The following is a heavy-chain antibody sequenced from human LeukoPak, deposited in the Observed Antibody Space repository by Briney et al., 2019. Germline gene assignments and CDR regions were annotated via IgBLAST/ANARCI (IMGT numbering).Heavy chain of an antibody. CDR2: ISSSSSYI. D-gene: IGHD6-6*01. V-gene: IGHV3-21*01. J-gene: IGHJ4*02. CDR3: ALGYGSSSDYFDY. CDR1: GFTFSSYS. Sequence: GGSLRLSCAASGFTFSSYSMNWVRQAPGKGLEWVSSISSSSSYIYYTDSVKGRFTISRDNAKNSLYLQMNSLRAEATAVYYCALGYGSSSDYFDYWGQGTLVTVSS.